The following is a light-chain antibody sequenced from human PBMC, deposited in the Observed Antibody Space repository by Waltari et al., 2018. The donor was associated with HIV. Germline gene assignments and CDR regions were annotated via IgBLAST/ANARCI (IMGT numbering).Light chain of an antibody. CDR1: QKTLFSSTNKNY. Sequence: IVLTQAPDSLAVCLGERATMHCKSSQKTLFSSTNKNYLSWYQQRPGQPPRLLIYWASSRESGVPERFTGSGSGTNFTLTISRLQADDVAVYFCQQYYSTPRTFGQGTNV. CDR3: QQYYSTPRT. CDR2: WAS. V-gene: IGKV4-1*01. J-gene: IGKJ1*01.